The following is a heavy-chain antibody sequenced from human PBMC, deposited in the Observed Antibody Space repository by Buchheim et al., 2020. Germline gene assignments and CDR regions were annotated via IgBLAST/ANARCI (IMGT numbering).Heavy chain of an antibody. CDR2: IYYSGST. Sequence: QVQLQESGPGLVKPSETLSLTCTVSGGSVSSGSYYWSWIRQPPGKGLEWIGYIYYSGSTNYNPSLKSRVTISVDTSKNQFSLKLSSVTAADTAVYYCASRMGYSSSWYWFDPWGQGTL. CDR3: ASRMGYSSSWYWFDP. J-gene: IGHJ5*02. V-gene: IGHV4-61*01. D-gene: IGHD6-13*01. CDR1: GGSVSSGSYY.